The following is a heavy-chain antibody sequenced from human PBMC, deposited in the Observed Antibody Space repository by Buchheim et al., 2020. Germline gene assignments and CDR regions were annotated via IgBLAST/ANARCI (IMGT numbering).Heavy chain of an antibody. V-gene: IGHV3-30*18. J-gene: IGHJ4*02. D-gene: IGHD6-13*01. CDR2: ISYDGSNK. CDR3: AKSTGLSPIAAAGGDELDY. Sequence: QVQLVESGGGVVQPGRSLRLSCAASGFTFSSYGMHWVRQAPGKGLEWVAVISYDGSNKYYADSVKGRFTISRDNSKNTLYLQMNSLRAEDTAVYYCAKSTGLSPIAAAGGDELDYWGQGTL. CDR1: GFTFSSYG.